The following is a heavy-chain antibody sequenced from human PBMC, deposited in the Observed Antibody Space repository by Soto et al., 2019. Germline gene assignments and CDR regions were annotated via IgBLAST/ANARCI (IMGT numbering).Heavy chain of an antibody. J-gene: IGHJ4*02. CDR1: GYTLIMYY. CDR3: ARSPYSSGYHYAIYY. D-gene: IGHD3-22*01. Sequence: ASVKVSCKASGYTLIMYYIHWMRQAPGQGLEWMGLINPSGGSTTYAQKFQGRVTMTRDTSTSTVYMDLSSLKSEDTAVYYCARSPYSSGYHYAIYYWGQGTQVPVSS. CDR2: INPSGGST. V-gene: IGHV1-46*01.